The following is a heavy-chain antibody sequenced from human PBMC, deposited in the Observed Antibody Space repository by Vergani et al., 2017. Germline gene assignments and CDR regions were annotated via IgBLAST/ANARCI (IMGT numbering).Heavy chain of an antibody. CDR2: ISYDGSNK. CDR1: GFTFSSYG. CDR3: AKPNSSGLYYFDY. J-gene: IGHJ4*02. V-gene: IGHV3-30*18. D-gene: IGHD3-22*01. Sequence: QVQLVESGGGVVQPGRSLRLSCAASGFTFSSYGMHWVRQAPGKGLEWVAVISYDGSNKNYADSVKGRFTISRDNSKNTLYLQMNSLRAEDTAVYYCAKPNSSGLYYFDYWGQGTLVTVSS.